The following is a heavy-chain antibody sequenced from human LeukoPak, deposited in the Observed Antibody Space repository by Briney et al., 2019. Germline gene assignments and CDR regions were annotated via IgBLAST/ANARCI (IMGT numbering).Heavy chain of an antibody. V-gene: IGHV1-2*02. Sequence: GASVKVSCKASGYTFTGYYMHWVRQAPGQGLEWMGWINPNSGGTNYAQKFQGRVTMTRDTSISTAYMELSRLRSDDTAVYYCARESWGNYDSSGYPDYWGQGTLGTVSS. D-gene: IGHD3-22*01. J-gene: IGHJ4*02. CDR2: INPNSGGT. CDR1: GYTFTGYY. CDR3: ARESWGNYDSSGYPDY.